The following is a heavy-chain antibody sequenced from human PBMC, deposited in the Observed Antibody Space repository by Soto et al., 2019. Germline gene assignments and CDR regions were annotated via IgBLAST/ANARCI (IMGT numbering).Heavy chain of an antibody. Sequence: AVKVSCKTSGFTFRSSAVQWVRQARGQRLEWIGWLVVGTGNTNYAQKFQQRVTISSDRSTNTVSMELSSLTSEDTAVYYCATGAYCSGGSCPDYYYYYYGMDLWGQGTTVTVSS. CDR3: ATGAYCSGGSCPDYYYYYYGMDL. V-gene: IGHV1-58*01. CDR2: LVVGTGNT. CDR1: GFTFRSSA. D-gene: IGHD2-15*01. J-gene: IGHJ6*02.